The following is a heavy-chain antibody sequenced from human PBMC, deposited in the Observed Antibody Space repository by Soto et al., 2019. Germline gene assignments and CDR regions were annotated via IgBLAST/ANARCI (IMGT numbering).Heavy chain of an antibody. CDR1: GGSISSYY. V-gene: IGHV4-59*01. CDR2: IYYSGST. CDR3: ARDKGGSGSYYKVPYYYYGMDV. J-gene: IGHJ6*02. D-gene: IGHD3-10*01. Sequence: SETLSLTCTVSGGSISSYYWSWIRQPPGKGLEWIGYIYYSGSTNYNPSLKSRVTISVDTSKNQFSLKLSSVTAADTAVYYCARDKGGSGSYYKVPYYYYGMDVSGQGTTVPVSS.